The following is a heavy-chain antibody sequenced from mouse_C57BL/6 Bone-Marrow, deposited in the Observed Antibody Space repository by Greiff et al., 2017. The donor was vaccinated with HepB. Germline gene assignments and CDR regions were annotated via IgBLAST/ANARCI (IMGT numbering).Heavy chain of an antibody. V-gene: IGHV5-4*01. CDR1: GFTFSSYA. Sequence: EVKLVESGGGLVKPGGSQKLSCAASGFTFSSYAMSWVRQTPEKRLEWVATISDGGSYTYYPDNVKGRFTISRDNAKNNLYLQMSHLKSEDTAMYYCARDGGYFDVWGTGTTVTVSS. CDR2: ISDGGSYT. D-gene: IGHD1-1*02. CDR3: ARDGGYFDV. J-gene: IGHJ1*03.